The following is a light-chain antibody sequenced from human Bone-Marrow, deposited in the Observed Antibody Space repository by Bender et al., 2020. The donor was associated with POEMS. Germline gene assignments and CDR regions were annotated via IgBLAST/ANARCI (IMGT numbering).Light chain of an antibody. J-gene: IGLJ1*01. CDR1: TSDVGGYNH. V-gene: IGLV2-14*03. Sequence: QSALTQPRSVSGSPGQSVTISCSGSTSDVGGYNHVSWYQQHPGRAPKLMLYDVSVRPSGVSNRFSGSKSGSTASLTISGLQAEDEADYYCGSYTHTSPSFGAGTKVTVL. CDR2: DVS. CDR3: GSYTHTSPS.